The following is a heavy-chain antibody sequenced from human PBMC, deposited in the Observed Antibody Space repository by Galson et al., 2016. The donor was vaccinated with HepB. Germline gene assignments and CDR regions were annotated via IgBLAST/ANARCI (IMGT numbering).Heavy chain of an antibody. CDR1: GFTFSRHS. J-gene: IGHJ4*02. Sequence: SLRLSCAASGFTFSRHSMNWVRQAPGKGLEWVSSISSSTISIHYADSVKGRFTISRDNPKNSLYLQMNSLIAEDTAVYYCARTGDILTDDLDYWGQGTLFTVSS. CDR2: ISSSTISI. CDR3: ARTGDILTDDLDY. D-gene: IGHD3-9*01. V-gene: IGHV3-21*01.